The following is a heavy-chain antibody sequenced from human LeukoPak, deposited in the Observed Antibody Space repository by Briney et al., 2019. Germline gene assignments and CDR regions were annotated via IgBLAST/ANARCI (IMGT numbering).Heavy chain of an antibody. Sequence: GSSVKVSCKASGGTFNNYAINWVRQAPGQGLEWMGGIIPIFGPSNYAQKFQGRVTITADESTTTAYMELSSLRSEDTAVYYCARSYRVPNNWFDPWGQGTLVTVSS. J-gene: IGHJ5*02. CDR1: GGTFNNYA. D-gene: IGHD1-14*01. CDR2: IIPIFGPS. CDR3: ARSYRVPNNWFDP. V-gene: IGHV1-69*01.